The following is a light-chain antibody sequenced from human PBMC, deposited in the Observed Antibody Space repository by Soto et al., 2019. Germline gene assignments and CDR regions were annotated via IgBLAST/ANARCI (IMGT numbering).Light chain of an antibody. J-gene: IGKJ4*01. V-gene: IGKV1-33*01. CDR1: QAISNY. CDR2: GAS. Sequence: DIQMTQSPSSLSASIGDRVTITCQASQAISNYLNWHQQKPGKGPKLPIHGASNLETGVPSRFSGSGSGTDFTFTISSLQPEDIATYYCQQYDNLPLTFGGGTKVDIK. CDR3: QQYDNLPLT.